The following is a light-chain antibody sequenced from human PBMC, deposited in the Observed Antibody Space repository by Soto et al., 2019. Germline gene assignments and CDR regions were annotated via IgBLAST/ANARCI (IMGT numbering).Light chain of an antibody. CDR1: SSNIGSNS. CDR3: AAWDDSLSCLV. CDR2: NSN. J-gene: IGLJ2*01. Sequence: QSVLTQPPSASGTPGQRVTISCSGSSSNIGSNSVYWYQQLPGTAPKLLIYNSNQRPSGVPDRFSGSKSGTSASLAISGLRSEDEADYYCAAWDDSLSCLVFGGGTKLTVL. V-gene: IGLV1-47*02.